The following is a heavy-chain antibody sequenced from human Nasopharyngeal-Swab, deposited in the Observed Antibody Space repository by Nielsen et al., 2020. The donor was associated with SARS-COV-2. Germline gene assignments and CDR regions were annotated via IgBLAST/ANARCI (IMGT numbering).Heavy chain of an antibody. V-gene: IGHV3-33*01. J-gene: IGHJ4*02. CDR2: IWYDGSNK. CDR1: GFTFSSYG. D-gene: IGHD3-10*01. Sequence: GGSLRLSCAASGFTFSSYGMHWVRQAPGKGLEWVAVIWYDGSNKYYADSAKGRFTISRDNSKNTLYLQMNSLRAEDTAVYYCARGVGAYGSGPLFDYWGQGTLVTVSS. CDR3: ARGVGAYGSGPLFDY.